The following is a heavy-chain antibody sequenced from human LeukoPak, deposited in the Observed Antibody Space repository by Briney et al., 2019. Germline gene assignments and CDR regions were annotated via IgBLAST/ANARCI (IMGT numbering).Heavy chain of an antibody. CDR1: GFTFSSYE. CDR2: IYSDNT. D-gene: IGHD1-26*01. CDR3: ARATSSYYDGGPNWFDP. V-gene: IGHV3-53*01. Sequence: PGGSLRLSCAASGFTFSSYEMNWVRQAPGKGLEWVSFIYSDNTHYSDSVKGRFTISRDNSKNTLYLQMNSLRAEDTAVYYCARATSSYYDGGPNWFDPWGQGTLVTVSS. J-gene: IGHJ5*02.